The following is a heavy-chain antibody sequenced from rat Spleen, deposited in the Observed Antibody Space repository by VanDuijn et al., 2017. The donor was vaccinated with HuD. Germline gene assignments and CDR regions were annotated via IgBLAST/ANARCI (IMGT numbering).Heavy chain of an antibody. CDR3: VRHGYTRYYFDY. J-gene: IGHJ2*01. V-gene: IGHV5-25*01. D-gene: IGHD1-9*01. Sequence: EVQLVESGGGLVQPGRSLKLSCAASGFTFSDYHMAWVRQAPTKGLEWVATISSGGVDTYYRDSVRGRFTISRDNADSTLYLQMDSLRSEDTATYYCVRHGYTRYYFDYWGQGVMVTVSS. CDR2: ISSGGVDT. CDR1: GFTFSDYH.